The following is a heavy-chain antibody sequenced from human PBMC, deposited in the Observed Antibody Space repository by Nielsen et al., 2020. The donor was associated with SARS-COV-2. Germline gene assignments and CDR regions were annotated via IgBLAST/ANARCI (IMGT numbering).Heavy chain of an antibody. CDR1: GFTFSNYW. V-gene: IGHV3-7*01. D-gene: IGHD3-10*01. CDR3: ARGLSFVRGVIYYGMDV. CDR2: IKQDGSEK. J-gene: IGHJ6*02. Sequence: GESLKISCAASGFTFSNYWMSWVRQAPGKGLEWVANIKQDGSEKYYVDSMKGRFTISRDNPRNSLYLQLNSLRVEDTAVYYCARGLSFVRGVIYYGMDVWGQGTTVTVSS.